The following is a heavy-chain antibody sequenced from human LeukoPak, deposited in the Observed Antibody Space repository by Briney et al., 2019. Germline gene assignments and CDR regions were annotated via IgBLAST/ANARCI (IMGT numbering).Heavy chain of an antibody. CDR2: INPSGGST. Sequence: ASVKVSCKASGGTFSSYAISWVRRAPGQGLEWMGIINPSGGSTSYAQKFQGRITMTRDTSTSTVYMELSSLRSEDTAVYYCARDFHDSSGPPRNFQHWGQGTLVTVSS. CDR3: ARDFHDSSGPPRNFQH. V-gene: IGHV1-46*01. CDR1: GGTFSSYA. J-gene: IGHJ1*01. D-gene: IGHD3-22*01.